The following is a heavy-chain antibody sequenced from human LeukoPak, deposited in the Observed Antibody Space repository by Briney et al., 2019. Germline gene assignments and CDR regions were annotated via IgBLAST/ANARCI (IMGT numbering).Heavy chain of an antibody. D-gene: IGHD2-8*02. CDR3: ARGARGVLDY. V-gene: IGHV4-59*01. CDR2: IYYSGST. Sequence: SETLSLTCTVSGGSISSYYWSWIRQPPGKGLEWTGYIYYSGSTSYNPSLKSRVTISVDTSKNQFSLKLSSVTAADTAVYYCARGARGVLDYWGQGTLVTVSS. J-gene: IGHJ4*02. CDR1: GGSISSYY.